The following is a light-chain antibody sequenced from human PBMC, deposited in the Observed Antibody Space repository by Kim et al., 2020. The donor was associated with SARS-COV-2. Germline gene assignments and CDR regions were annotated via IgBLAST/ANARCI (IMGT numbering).Light chain of an antibody. CDR3: QSYDSSLSAWV. Sequence: QRVASTCTRSSSSNGAGYDLPCYQQLPGPAPALLIYVNGNRPSGVPDRFSGSKSGTSASLAITGLQAEDEADYYCQSYDSSLSAWVFGGGTQLTVL. J-gene: IGLJ3*02. CDR1: SSSNGAGYD. V-gene: IGLV1-40*01. CDR2: VNG.